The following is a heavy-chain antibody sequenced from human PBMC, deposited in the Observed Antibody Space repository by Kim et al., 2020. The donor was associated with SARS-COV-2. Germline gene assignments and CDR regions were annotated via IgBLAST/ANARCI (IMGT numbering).Heavy chain of an antibody. CDR3: AKAEKYCSGGSCYWDYYYYGMDV. Sequence: GGSLRLSCAASGFTFSSYAMHWVRQAPGKGLEWVAVIWYDGSNKYYADSVKGRFTISRDNSKNTLYLQMNSLRAEDTAVYYCAKAEKYCSGGSCYWDYYYYGMDVWGQGTTVTVSS. CDR1: GFTFSSYA. CDR2: IWYDGSNK. J-gene: IGHJ6*02. D-gene: IGHD2-15*01. V-gene: IGHV3-33*06.